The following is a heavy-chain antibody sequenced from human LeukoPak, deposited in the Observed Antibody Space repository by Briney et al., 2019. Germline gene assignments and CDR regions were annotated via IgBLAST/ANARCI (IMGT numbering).Heavy chain of an antibody. D-gene: IGHD6-19*01. CDR3: ATDGQSSGWYGFDY. CDR1: GFTFSTYS. Sequence: GGSLRLSCAASGFTFSTYSMNWVRQAPGKGLEWVVPITSPVGHIYYADSLKGRITISRDNAKSSLYLQMNSLRAEDTAVYYCATDGQSSGWYGFDYWGQGTLVTVSS. V-gene: IGHV3-21*01. CDR2: ITSPVGHI. J-gene: IGHJ4*02.